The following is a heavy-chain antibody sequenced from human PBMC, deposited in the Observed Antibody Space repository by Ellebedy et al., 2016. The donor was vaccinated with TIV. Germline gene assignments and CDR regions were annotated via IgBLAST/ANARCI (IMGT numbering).Heavy chain of an antibody. J-gene: IGHJ2*01. D-gene: IGHD6-19*01. CDR1: GGSISSYY. CDR3: ARSSPGGFDYWYFDL. Sequence: MPSETLSLTCTVSGGSISSYYWNWIRQPPGKGLEWIGSIYYSWSTNYNPSLKSRVTISEDTSKKQFFLKLTSVTAADTAVYYCARSSPGGFDYWYFDLWGRGTLVTVSS. V-gene: IGHV4-59*01. CDR2: IYYSWST.